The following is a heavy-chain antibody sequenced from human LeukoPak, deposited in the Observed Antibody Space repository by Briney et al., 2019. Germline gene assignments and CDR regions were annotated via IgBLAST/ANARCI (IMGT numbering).Heavy chain of an antibody. CDR3: AGGSAAGQRAGAFDF. CDR2: ISYDGSNK. J-gene: IGHJ3*01. Sequence: PGGSLRLSCAASGFTFSSYAMHWVRQAPGKGLEWVAVISYDGSNKYYADSVKGRFTISRDNSKNTLYLQMNSLRAEDTAVYYCAGGSAAGQRAGAFDFWGQGTMVTVSS. D-gene: IGHD6-13*01. CDR1: GFTFSSYA. V-gene: IGHV3-30*04.